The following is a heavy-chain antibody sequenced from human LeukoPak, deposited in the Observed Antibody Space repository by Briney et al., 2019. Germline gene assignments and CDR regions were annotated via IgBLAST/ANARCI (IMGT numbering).Heavy chain of an antibody. D-gene: IGHD6-13*01. CDR1: GGSVSSGSYY. CDR3: ARWAAAWYGDY. CDR2: IYYSGST. J-gene: IGHJ4*02. V-gene: IGHV4-61*01. Sequence: SETLSLTCTVSGGSVSSGSYYWSWIRQPPGKGLEWIGYIYYSGSTNYNPSLKSRDTISVDTTKNQFSLKLSSVTAADTAVYYCARWAAAWYGDYWGQGTLVTVSS.